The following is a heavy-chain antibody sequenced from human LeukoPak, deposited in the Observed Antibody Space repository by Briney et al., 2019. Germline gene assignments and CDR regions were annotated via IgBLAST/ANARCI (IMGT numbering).Heavy chain of an antibody. CDR3: ARTKVDTAMALDAFDF. J-gene: IGHJ3*01. D-gene: IGHD5-18*01. V-gene: IGHV3-53*01. CDR2: IYSGGNT. CDR1: GLPVSSNY. Sequence: GGSLRLSCAASGLPVSSNYMSWVRQSAEKGLEWVSIIYSGGNTYYADSVRGRFTISRDNSKNTLYLQMNNLRAEDTAVYYCARTKVDTAMALDAFDFWGQGTLVTVSS.